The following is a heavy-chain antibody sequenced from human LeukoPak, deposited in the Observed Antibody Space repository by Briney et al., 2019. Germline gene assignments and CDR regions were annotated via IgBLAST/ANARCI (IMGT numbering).Heavy chain of an antibody. D-gene: IGHD5-18*01. J-gene: IGHJ3*02. CDR1: GFTFDDYA. CDR2: ISWNSGSI. V-gene: IGHV3-9*03. Sequence: PGGSLRLSCAASGFTFDDYAMHWVRQAPGKGLEWVSGISWNSGSIGYADSVKGRFTISRDNAKNSLYLQMNSLRAEDMALYYCAIGGEEYSYGYPFDIWGQGTMVTVSS. CDR3: AIGGEEYSYGYPFDI.